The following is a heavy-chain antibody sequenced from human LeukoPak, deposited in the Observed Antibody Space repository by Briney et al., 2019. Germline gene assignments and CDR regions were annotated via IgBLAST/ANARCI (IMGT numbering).Heavy chain of an antibody. CDR3: ARAGILTGYSRLNWFDP. Sequence: SETLSLTCTVSGGSISSSSYYWGWIRQPPGKGLEWIGNIYYSGRTYYNPSLKSRVTISVDTSKNQFSLKLSSVTAADTAVYYCARAGILTGYSRLNWFDPWGQGTLVTVSS. J-gene: IGHJ5*02. V-gene: IGHV4-39*01. D-gene: IGHD3-9*01. CDR1: GGSISSSSYY. CDR2: IYYSGRT.